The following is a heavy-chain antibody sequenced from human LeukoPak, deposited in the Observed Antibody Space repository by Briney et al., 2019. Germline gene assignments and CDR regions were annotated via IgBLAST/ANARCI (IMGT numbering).Heavy chain of an antibody. V-gene: IGHV4-39*01. CDR3: ARDHGDFVQHD. D-gene: IGHD4-17*01. CDR1: GDSISSGNFY. J-gene: IGHJ4*02. Sequence: PSETLSLTCTVSGDSISSGNFYWGWIRQPPGKELQWIGSIYYNGITHYNPSLESRVTISADTSTNEFSLKLRSVTAAGTAMYYCARDHGDFVQHDWGQGTLVTVSS. CDR2: IYYNGIT.